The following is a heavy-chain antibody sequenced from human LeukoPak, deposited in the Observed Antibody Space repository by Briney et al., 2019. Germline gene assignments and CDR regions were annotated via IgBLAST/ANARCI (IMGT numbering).Heavy chain of an antibody. Sequence: GRSLRLSCAASGFTFSSFGMHWVRQAPGKGLEWVAAIWHDGSNKDYADSVKGRFIISRDNSKNTLYLQMNSLRAEDTAVYYCAKHYYDSGARFYYMDVWGKGTTVTVSS. D-gene: IGHD3-22*01. J-gene: IGHJ6*03. CDR1: GFTFSSFG. V-gene: IGHV3-33*06. CDR3: AKHYYDSGARFYYMDV. CDR2: IWHDGSNK.